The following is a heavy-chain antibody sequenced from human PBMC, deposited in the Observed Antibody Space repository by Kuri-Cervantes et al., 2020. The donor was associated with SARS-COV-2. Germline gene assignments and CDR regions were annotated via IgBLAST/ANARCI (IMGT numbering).Heavy chain of an antibody. CDR1: GLSFSSYA. Sequence: GESLKISCVASGLSFSSYAMNWVRQAPGKGLEWVSGITSISSQTYYADPVKGRFTIARDNAKNSLYLQMNSLRAEDTAVYYCATRFGDTTWGQGTLVTVSS. D-gene: IGHD3-10*01. CDR2: ITSISSQT. V-gene: IGHV3-21*01. J-gene: IGHJ5*02. CDR3: ATRFGDTT.